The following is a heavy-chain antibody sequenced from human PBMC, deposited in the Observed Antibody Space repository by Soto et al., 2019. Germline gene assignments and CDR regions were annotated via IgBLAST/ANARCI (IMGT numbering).Heavy chain of an antibody. Sequence: VGSLRLSCAASGFTFSSYGMHWVRQAPGKGLEWVAVIWYDGSNKYYADSVKGRFTISRDNSKNTLYLQMNSLRAEDTAVYYCARGYCSGGSCRPRPYYYYGMDVWGQATTVTVSS. J-gene: IGHJ6*02. D-gene: IGHD2-15*01. CDR1: GFTFSSYG. CDR2: IWYDGSNK. CDR3: ARGYCSGGSCRPRPYYYYGMDV. V-gene: IGHV3-33*01.